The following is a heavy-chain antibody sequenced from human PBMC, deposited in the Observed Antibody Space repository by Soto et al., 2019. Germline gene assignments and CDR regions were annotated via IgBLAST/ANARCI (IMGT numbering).Heavy chain of an antibody. CDR1: GYTFTSYD. Sequence: ASVKVSFKASGYTFTSYDINWVRQATGQGLEWMGWMNPNSGNTGYAQKFQGRVTMTRNTSISTAYMELSSLRSEDTAVYYCARAKSVVVAATFRRKATQGGMDVWGQGTTVTVSS. D-gene: IGHD2-15*01. J-gene: IGHJ6*02. CDR2: MNPNSGNT. CDR3: ARAKSVVVAATFRRKATQGGMDV. V-gene: IGHV1-8*01.